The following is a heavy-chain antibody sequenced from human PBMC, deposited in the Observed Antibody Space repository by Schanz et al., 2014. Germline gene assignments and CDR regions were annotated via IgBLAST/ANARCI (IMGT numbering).Heavy chain of an antibody. CDR3: ARGRHVRDTAPLEEGTFDV. V-gene: IGHV3-11*06. CDR1: GFPFDDYY. J-gene: IGHJ3*01. CDR2: ISRSSGYA. Sequence: QLQLVESGGGVVKSGGSLTLSCAASGFPFDDYYMHWIRRAPGKGLEWVSYISRSSGYAAYGDSVKGRFSISRDNAKNSLYLHMNSLRVGDTAVYYCARGRHVRDTAPLEEGTFDVWGHGTQVSVFS.